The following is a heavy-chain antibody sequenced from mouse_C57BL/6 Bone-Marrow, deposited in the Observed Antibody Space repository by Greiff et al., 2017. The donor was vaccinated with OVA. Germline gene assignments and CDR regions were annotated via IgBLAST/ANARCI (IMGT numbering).Heavy chain of an antibody. CDR3: ARGPYYYGMDY. CDR1: GYSITSGYY. J-gene: IGHJ4*01. Sequence: EVQRVESGPGLVKPSQSLSLTCSVTGYSITSGYYWNWIRQFPGNKLEWMGYISYDGSNNYNPSLKNRISITRDTSKNQFFLKLNSVTTEDTATYYCARGPYYYGMDYWGQGTSVTVSS. V-gene: IGHV3-6*01. CDR2: ISYDGSN.